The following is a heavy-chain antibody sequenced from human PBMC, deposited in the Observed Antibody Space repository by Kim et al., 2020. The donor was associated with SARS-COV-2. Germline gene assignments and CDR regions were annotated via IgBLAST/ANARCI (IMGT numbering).Heavy chain of an antibody. Sequence: ASVKVSCKASGYTFTSYAMHWVRQAPGQRLEWMGWINAGNGNTKYSQKFQGRVTITRDTSASTAYMELSSLRSEDTAVYYCASAVRELRYFDWLAGWFDPWGQGTLVTVSS. D-gene: IGHD3-9*01. J-gene: IGHJ5*02. CDR3: ASAVRELRYFDWLAGWFDP. V-gene: IGHV1-3*01. CDR2: INAGNGNT. CDR1: GYTFTSYA.